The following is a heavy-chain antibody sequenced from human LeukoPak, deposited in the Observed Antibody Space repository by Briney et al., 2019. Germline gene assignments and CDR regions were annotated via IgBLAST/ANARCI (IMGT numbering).Heavy chain of an antibody. J-gene: IGHJ6*03. CDR1: GGYISVYC. CDR2: IYYSGNT. Sequence: PSETLSLTCTVSGGYISVYCWTWLPHPPEKGLEWIRHIYYSGNTNYTPSLKSRDIMSVDTSKNQVSVRLTSGTAADKAVYYCARARFPGHDGSLYYNPSNYYMDVWGKGTTVTVSS. V-gene: IGHV4-59*01. CDR3: ARARFPGHDGSLYYNPSNYYMDV. D-gene: IGHD3-22*01.